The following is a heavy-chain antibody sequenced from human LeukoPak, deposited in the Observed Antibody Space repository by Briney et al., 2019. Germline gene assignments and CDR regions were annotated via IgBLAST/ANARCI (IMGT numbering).Heavy chain of an antibody. V-gene: IGHV3-74*01. CDR1: GFTFSSHW. J-gene: IGHJ4*02. CDR3: ARAVAGMDY. Sequence: PGGSLRLSCAASGFTFSSHWMHWVRQAPGKGLVWVSRINTDGRSTDYADSVKGRFTISRDNAKNTLYLQMNSLRAEDTAVYYCARAVAGMDYWGQGTLVTVSS. CDR2: INTDGRST. D-gene: IGHD6-19*01.